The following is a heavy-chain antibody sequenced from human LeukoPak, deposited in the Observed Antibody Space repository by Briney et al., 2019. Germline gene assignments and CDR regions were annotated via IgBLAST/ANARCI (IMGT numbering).Heavy chain of an antibody. V-gene: IGHV3-30-3*01. CDR3: ARRNYGSGSYTLDY. CDR2: ISYDGSNK. J-gene: IGHJ4*02. D-gene: IGHD3-10*01. CDR1: GFTFSSYA. Sequence: PGGSLRLSCAASGFTFSSYAMHWVRQAPGKGLEWVAVISYDGSNKYYADSVKGRFTISRDNSKNTLYLQMNSLRAEDTAVYYCARRNYGSGSYTLDYWGQGTLVTVSS.